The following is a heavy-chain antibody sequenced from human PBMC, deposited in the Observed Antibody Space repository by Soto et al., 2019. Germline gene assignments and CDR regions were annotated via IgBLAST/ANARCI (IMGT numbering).Heavy chain of an antibody. CDR2: ISGSGGST. V-gene: IGHV3-23*01. D-gene: IGHD3-3*01. J-gene: IGHJ6*02. CDR1: GFTFSSYA. Sequence: GGSLRLSCAASGFTFSSYAMSWVRQAPGKGLEWVSAISGSGGSTYYADSVKVEFTISRDNFKNTLDLQRNSLRAEDTAVYYCAKEGGSSEGPYYDFWSGYYNNYYYGMDVWGQGTTVTVSS. CDR3: AKEGGSSEGPYYDFWSGYYNNYYYGMDV.